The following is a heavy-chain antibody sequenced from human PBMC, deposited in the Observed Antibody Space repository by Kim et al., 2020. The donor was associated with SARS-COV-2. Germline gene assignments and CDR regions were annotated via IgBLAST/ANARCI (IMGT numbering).Heavy chain of an antibody. V-gene: IGHV1-2*06. CDR2: INPNSGGT. D-gene: IGHD6-19*01. CDR3: GRAAWGSGRGGYYMDV. CDR1: GYTFTGYY. J-gene: IGHJ6*03. Sequence: ASVKVSCKASGYTFTGYYMHWVRQAPGQGLEWMGRINPNSGGTNYAQKFQGRVTMTRDTSISTAYMELSRLRSDDTAVYYCGRAAWGSGRGGYYMDVWGKGTTVTVSS.